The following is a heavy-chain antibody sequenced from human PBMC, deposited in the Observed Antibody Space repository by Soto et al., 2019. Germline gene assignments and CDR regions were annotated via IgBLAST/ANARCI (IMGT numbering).Heavy chain of an antibody. CDR1: GGTFSSYA. CDR3: ALIRSTSCCYYYYGMDV. Sequence: QVQLVQSGAEVKKPGSSVKVSCKASGGTFSSYAISWVRQAPGQGLEWMGGIIPIFGTANYAQKFQGRVMITADESTITAYRELSSLRSEDTAVYYWALIRSTSCCYYYYGMDVWGQGTTVTVSS. J-gene: IGHJ6*02. D-gene: IGHD2-2*01. CDR2: IIPIFGTA. V-gene: IGHV1-69*01.